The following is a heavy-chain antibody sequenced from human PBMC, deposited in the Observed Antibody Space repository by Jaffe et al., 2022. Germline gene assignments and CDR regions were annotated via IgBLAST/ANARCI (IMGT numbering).Heavy chain of an antibody. CDR1: GFSLSNARMG. Sequence: QVTLKESGPVLVKPTETLTLTCTVSGFSLSNARMGVSWIRQPPGKALEWLAHIFSNDEKSYSTSLKSRLTISKDTSKSQVVLTMTNMDPVDTATYYCARRTYYDFWSGYYTGDYFDYWGQGTLVTVSS. CDR2: IFSNDEK. D-gene: IGHD3-3*01. V-gene: IGHV2-26*01. J-gene: IGHJ4*02. CDR3: ARRTYYDFWSGYYTGDYFDY.